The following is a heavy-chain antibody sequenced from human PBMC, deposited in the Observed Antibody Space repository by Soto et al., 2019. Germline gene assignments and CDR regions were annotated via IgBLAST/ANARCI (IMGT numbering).Heavy chain of an antibody. D-gene: IGHD3-22*01. J-gene: IGHJ4*02. CDR2: IIPIFGTA. Sequence: QVQLVQSGAEVKKPGSSVKVSCKASGGTFSSYAISWVRQAPEQGLEWMGGIIPIFGTANYAQKFQGRVTITADESTSTAYMELSSLRSEDTAVYYCASTGAITMIVVVDQKYYFDYWGQGTLVTVSS. CDR3: ASTGAITMIVVVDQKYYFDY. V-gene: IGHV1-69*01. CDR1: GGTFSSYA.